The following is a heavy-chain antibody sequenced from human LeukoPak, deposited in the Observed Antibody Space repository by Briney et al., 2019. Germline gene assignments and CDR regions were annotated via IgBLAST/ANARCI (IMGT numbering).Heavy chain of an antibody. Sequence: GGSLRLSCAASGFTFSSYAMSWVRQAPGKGLEWVSAISGSGGSTYYADSVKGRFTISRDNSKNTLYLQMNSLRAEDTAVYYCARDVGAIGFGYWGQGTLVTVSS. J-gene: IGHJ4*02. CDR2: ISGSGGST. D-gene: IGHD1-26*01. CDR1: GFTFSSYA. V-gene: IGHV3-23*01. CDR3: ARDVGAIGFGY.